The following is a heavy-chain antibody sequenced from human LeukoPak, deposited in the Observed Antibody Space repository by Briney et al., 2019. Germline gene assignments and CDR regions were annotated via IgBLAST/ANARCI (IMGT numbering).Heavy chain of an antibody. J-gene: IGHJ4*02. CDR2: IFGSGGSP. V-gene: IGHV3-23*01. CDR1: GFTFGSFA. D-gene: IGHD5-18*01. CDR3: GKTTAGYSSGQKPAWPVDY. Sequence: GGSLRLSREASGFTFGSFAMYWVRQAPGKGLDWIAGIFGSGGSPHYADSAKGRFTISRDNSKNTVYLQINSLRAEDTAVYYCGKTTAGYSSGQKPAWPVDYWGQGTLVTVSS.